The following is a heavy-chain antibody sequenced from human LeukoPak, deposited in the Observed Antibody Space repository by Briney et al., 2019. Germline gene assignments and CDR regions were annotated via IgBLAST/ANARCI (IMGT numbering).Heavy chain of an antibody. D-gene: IGHD3/OR15-3a*01. CDR1: GYTFTGYY. J-gene: IGHJ4*02. CDR2: INPNSGGI. CDR3: ARDLAPGSYGLWTGGY. V-gene: IGHV1-2*02. Sequence: GASVKVSCKASGYTFTGYYMHWVRQAPGQGLEWMGWINPNSGGINYAQKFQGRVTMTRDTSISTACMELSRLRSDDTAVYYCARDLAPGSYGLWTGGYWGQGTLVTVSS.